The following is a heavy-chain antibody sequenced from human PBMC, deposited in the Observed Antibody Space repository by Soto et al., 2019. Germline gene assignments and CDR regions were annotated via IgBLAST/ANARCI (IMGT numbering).Heavy chain of an antibody. CDR3: ASSGGPEGDWFDP. CDR1: GASLRRRGNY. D-gene: IGHD2-15*01. Sequence: QVLLQESGPRLVKPSQTLSLTCTVPGASLRRRGNYWSWVRPPPGEGLEWIGFVHSSGITAYTPSCKSRVSIAADTSKNEFSLRLYSVTAADTAVYYRASSGGPEGDWFDPWGPGTLVTVSS. CDR2: VHSSGIT. J-gene: IGHJ5*02. V-gene: IGHV4-31*03.